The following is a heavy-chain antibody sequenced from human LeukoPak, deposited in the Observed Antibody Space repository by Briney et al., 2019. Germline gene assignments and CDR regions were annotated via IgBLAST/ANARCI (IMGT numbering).Heavy chain of an antibody. CDR2: INTNTGNP. CDR1: GYTFTSYA. V-gene: IGHV7-4-1*02. D-gene: IGHD3-22*01. Sequence: ALVKVSCKASGYTFTSYAMNWVRQAPGQGLEWMGWINTNTGNPTYAQGFTGRFVFSLDTSVSTAYLQISSLKAEDTAVYYCARDYYDSSGYYFPFDYWGQGTLVTVSS. J-gene: IGHJ4*02. CDR3: ARDYYDSSGYYFPFDY.